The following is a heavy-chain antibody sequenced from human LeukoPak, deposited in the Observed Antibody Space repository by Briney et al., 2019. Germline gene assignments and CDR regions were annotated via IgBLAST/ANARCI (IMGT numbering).Heavy chain of an antibody. D-gene: IGHD3-10*01. CDR2: ISYDGSNK. J-gene: IGHJ3*02. CDR3: AKMVPGSGAFDI. CDR1: GFTFSSYG. V-gene: IGHV3-30*18. Sequence: GGSLRLSCAASGFTFSSYGMHWVRQAPGKGLEWVAVISYDGSNKYYADSVRGRFTISRDNSKNTLYLQMNSLRAEDTAVYYCAKMVPGSGAFDIWGQGTMVTVSS.